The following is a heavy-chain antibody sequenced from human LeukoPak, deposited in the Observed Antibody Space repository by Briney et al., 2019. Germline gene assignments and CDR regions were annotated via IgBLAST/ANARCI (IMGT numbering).Heavy chain of an antibody. J-gene: IGHJ4*02. CDR1: GGTFSSYA. CDR2: IIPIFGTA. V-gene: IGHV1-69*01. D-gene: IGHD3-9*01. Sequence: SVKVSCKASGGTFSSYAISWVRQAPGQGLEWMGGIIPIFGTANYAQKFQGRVTITADESTSTAYMELGSLRSEDTAVYYCAREGGRILRYFDWLLGYFDYWGQGTLVTVSS. CDR3: AREGGRILRYFDWLLGYFDY.